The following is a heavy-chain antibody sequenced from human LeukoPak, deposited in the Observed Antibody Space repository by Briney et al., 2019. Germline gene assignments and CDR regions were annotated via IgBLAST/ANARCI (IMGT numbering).Heavy chain of an antibody. D-gene: IGHD3-10*01. CDR2: IRGNGET. CDR1: GLSFSSFA. CDR3: AKVPYSDYGSGRPPFMDV. Sequence: GGSLRLSCAASGLSFSSFAMSWVRQGPARGLEWVSSIRGNGETFYADSVKGRFTISRDNSKNTLYMQMNSLRAEDTAIYYCAKVPYSDYGSGRPPFMDVWGQGTTVAVS. V-gene: IGHV3-23*01. J-gene: IGHJ6*02.